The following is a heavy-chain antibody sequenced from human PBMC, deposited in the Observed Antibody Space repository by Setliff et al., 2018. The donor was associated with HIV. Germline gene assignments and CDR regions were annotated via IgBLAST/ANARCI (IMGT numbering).Heavy chain of an antibody. CDR2: ITTTGVDI. Sequence: PGGSLRLSCVDSGFTLSTYSMNWVRQAPGQGLEWVSSITTTGVDIWYADSVKGRFTISRDNAKNSLSLLITSLRPDDTAVYYCAKDSSTNSGVVWFDPWGQGTLVTVSS. J-gene: IGHJ5*02. V-gene: IGHV3-21*01. CDR3: AKDSSTNSGVVWFDP. CDR1: GFTLSTYS. D-gene: IGHD2-2*01.